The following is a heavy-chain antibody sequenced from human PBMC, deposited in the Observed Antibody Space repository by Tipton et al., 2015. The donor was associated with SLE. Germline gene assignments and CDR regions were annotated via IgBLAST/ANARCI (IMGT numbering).Heavy chain of an antibody. J-gene: IGHJ4*02. CDR1: GGSISSSSYY. CDR2: INHSGST. V-gene: IGHV4-39*07. CDR3: ARGAAEAYYDSSGLGYFDY. Sequence: LRLSCTVSGGSISSSSYYWGWIRQPPGKGLEWIGEINHSGSTNYNPSLKSRVTISVDTSKNQFSLKLSSVTAADTAVYYCARGAAEAYYDSSGLGYFDYWGQGTLVTVSS. D-gene: IGHD3-22*01.